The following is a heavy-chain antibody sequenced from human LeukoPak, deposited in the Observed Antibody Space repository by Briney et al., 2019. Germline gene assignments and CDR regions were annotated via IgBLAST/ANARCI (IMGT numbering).Heavy chain of an antibody. J-gene: IGHJ4*02. CDR1: GYTFTSYD. V-gene: IGHV1-8*03. D-gene: IGHD3-10*01. Sequence: ASVKVSCKASGYTFTSYDINWVRQATGQGLEWMGWMNPNSGNTGYAQKFQGRVTITRNTSISTAYMELSSLRSEDTAVYYCARSITMVRGGFDYWGQGTLVTVSS. CDR2: MNPNSGNT. CDR3: ARSITMVRGGFDY.